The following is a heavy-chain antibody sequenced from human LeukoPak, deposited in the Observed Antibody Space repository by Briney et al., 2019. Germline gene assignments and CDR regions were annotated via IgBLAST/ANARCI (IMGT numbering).Heavy chain of an antibody. J-gene: IGHJ5*02. CDR2: INHSGST. Sequence: SGTLSLTCTVSGGSISSYYWSWIRQPPGKGLEWIGEINHSGSTNYNPSLKSRVTISVDTSKNQFSLRLSSVTAADTAVYYCAKHYGWGNWFDPWGQGTLVTVSS. V-gene: IGHV4-34*01. CDR3: AKHYGWGNWFDP. D-gene: IGHD3-10*01. CDR1: GGSISSYY.